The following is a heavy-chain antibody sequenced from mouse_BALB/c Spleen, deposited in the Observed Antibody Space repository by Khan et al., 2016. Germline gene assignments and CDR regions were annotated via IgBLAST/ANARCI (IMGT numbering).Heavy chain of an antibody. J-gene: IGHJ4*01. CDR1: GFNIKDTY. Sequence: EVQLQQPGAESVKPGASVKLSCTATGFNIKDTYMYWVKQRPEQGLEWIGRIDPANGNTKYVPKFQGKATITADTSSNTAYLQLSSLTSEDTAVYYCARGLYYYGSSYYAMDYWGQGTSVTVSS. CDR3: ARGLYYYGSSYYAMDY. CDR2: IDPANGNT. V-gene: IGHV14-3*02. D-gene: IGHD1-1*01.